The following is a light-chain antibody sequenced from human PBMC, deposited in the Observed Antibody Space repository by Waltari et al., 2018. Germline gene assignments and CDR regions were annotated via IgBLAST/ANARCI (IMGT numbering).Light chain of an antibody. CDR3: NSRDSSGNHVR. CDR2: GKN. V-gene: IGLV3-19*01. Sequence: SSELTQDPSVSVALGQTVRITCQGDSLRNYYASWYQQKPGQGPLLVIYGKNNRPSGIPDRFSGSTSGNTASLTITVAQAEDEADYYCNSRDSSGNHVRFGGGTKLTVL. J-gene: IGLJ2*01. CDR1: SLRNYY.